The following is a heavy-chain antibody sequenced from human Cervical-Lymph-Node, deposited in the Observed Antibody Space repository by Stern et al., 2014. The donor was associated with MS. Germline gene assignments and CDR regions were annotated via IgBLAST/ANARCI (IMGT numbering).Heavy chain of an antibody. D-gene: IGHD3-9*01. Sequence: QVTLRESGPTLVKPTETLTLTCSLSGFSIRTSGVGVGWIRQPPGKALEWLALIYSDEDKRYSPSLKSRLTVSQDTSKNQVVLTMTNMDPVDTATYYCARQGNVDWSPHSYYVMDVWGQGTTVTVT. J-gene: IGHJ6*02. CDR3: ARQGNVDWSPHSYYVMDV. V-gene: IGHV2-5*02. CDR1: GFSIRTSGVG. CDR2: IYSDEDK.